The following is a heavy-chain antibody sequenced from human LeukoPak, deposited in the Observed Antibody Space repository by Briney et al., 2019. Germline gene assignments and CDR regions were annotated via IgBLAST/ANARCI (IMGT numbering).Heavy chain of an antibody. D-gene: IGHD3-22*01. CDR1: GGSISSSNW. V-gene: IGHV4-4*02. J-gene: IGHJ4*02. CDR3: ASNGGLGDSSGYYY. CDR2: IYHSGST. Sequence: SETQSLTCAVSGGSISSSNWWSWVRQPPGKGLEWIGEIYHSGSTNYNPSLKSRVTISVDKSKNQFSLKLSSVTAADTAVYYCASNGGLGDSSGYYYWGQGTLVTVSS.